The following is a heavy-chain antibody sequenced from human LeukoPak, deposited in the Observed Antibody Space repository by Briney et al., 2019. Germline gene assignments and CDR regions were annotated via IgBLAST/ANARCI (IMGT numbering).Heavy chain of an antibody. CDR1: GFTFSSYG. D-gene: IGHD2-15*01. V-gene: IGHV3-23*01. CDR3: AGYCSGDSCLQGDWFDP. CDR2: ISGSGGST. J-gene: IGHJ5*02. Sequence: HTGGTLRLSCAASGFTFSSYGMSWVRQAPGKGLEWVSAISGSGGSTYYADSVKGRFTISRDNSKNTLYLQMNSLRAEDTAVYYCAGYCSGDSCLQGDWFDPWGQGTLVTVSS.